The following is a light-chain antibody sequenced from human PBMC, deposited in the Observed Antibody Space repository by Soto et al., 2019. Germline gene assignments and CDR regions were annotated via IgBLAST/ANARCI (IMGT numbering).Light chain of an antibody. CDR2: HVS. V-gene: IGLV2-14*01. Sequence: QSVLTQPASVSGSPGQSITISCTGTSSDVGAYNYVSWYQQYPGKAPKLMIYHVSNRPSGVSNRFSGSKSGNSASLTISGLQGEDEADYYRNSYTTTSTYVFGTGTQLTVL. CDR3: NSYTTTSTYV. CDR1: SSDVGAYNY. J-gene: IGLJ1*01.